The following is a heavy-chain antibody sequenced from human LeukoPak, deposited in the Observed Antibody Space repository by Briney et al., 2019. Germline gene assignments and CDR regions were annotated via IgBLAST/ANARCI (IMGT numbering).Heavy chain of an antibody. CDR2: IYYTGST. CDR1: GGSISSGGYF. CDR3: ARMTLHHAFDI. V-gene: IGHV4-31*03. J-gene: IGHJ3*02. Sequence: SQTLSLTCTVSGGSISSGGYFWTWIRQHPGKGLEWIGHIYYTGSTNYNPSLKSRVTISVGTSKNQFSLKLSSVTAADTAVFYCARMTLHHAFDIWGQGTMVTVSS.